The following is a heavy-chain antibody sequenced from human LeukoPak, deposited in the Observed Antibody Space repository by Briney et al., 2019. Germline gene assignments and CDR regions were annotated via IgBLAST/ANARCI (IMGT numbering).Heavy chain of an antibody. Sequence: PSETLSLTCEVSGGSVNSGDSYWSWIRQPPGKGLEWIGYIYYSGSTYYNPSLKSRVTISVDTSKNQFSLKLSSVTAADTAVYYCAREYGDDNWFDPWGQGTLVTVSS. V-gene: IGHV4-30-4*01. CDR2: IYYSGST. CDR1: GGSVNSGDSY. CDR3: AREYGDDNWFDP. J-gene: IGHJ5*02. D-gene: IGHD4-17*01.